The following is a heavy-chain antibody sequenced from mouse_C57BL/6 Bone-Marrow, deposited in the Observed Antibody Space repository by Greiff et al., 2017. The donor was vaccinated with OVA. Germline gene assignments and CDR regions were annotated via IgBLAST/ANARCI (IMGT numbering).Heavy chain of an antibody. CDR3: AISYSNYPMDY. CDR1: GYTFTCYW. V-gene: IGHV1-74*01. D-gene: IGHD2-5*01. J-gene: IGHJ4*01. Sequence: QVQLQQPGAELVKPGASVKVSCKASGYTFTCYWMHWVKQRPGQGLEWIGRIHPSDSDTNYNQKFKGKATLTVDKSSSTAYMQLSSLTSEDSAVYYCAISYSNYPMDYWGQGTSVTVSS. CDR2: IHPSDSDT.